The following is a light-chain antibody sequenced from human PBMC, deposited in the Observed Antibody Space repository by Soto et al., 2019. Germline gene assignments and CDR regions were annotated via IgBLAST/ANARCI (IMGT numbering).Light chain of an antibody. J-gene: IGKJ1*01. CDR2: KAS. Sequence: DIQMTQSPSTLSGSVGDRVTITCRASQTISSWLAWYQQKPGKAPKLLIYKASTLKSGVPSRFSGSGSGTEFTLTISSLQPDDFATYYGQHYNSYSEAFGQGTKVERK. V-gene: IGKV1-5*03. CDR1: QTISSW. CDR3: QHYNSYSEA.